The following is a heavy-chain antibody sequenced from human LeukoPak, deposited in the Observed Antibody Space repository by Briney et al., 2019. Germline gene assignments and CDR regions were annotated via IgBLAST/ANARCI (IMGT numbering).Heavy chain of an antibody. CDR2: MNSNSGNT. Sequence: GASVKVSCKASGYTFTSYDINWVRQATGQGLEWMGWMNSNSGNTGYAQKFQGRVTMTRNTSISTAYMELSSLRSEDTAVYYCARGFKRYSGSLLGYWGQGTLVTVSS. CDR3: ARGFKRYSGSLLGY. V-gene: IGHV1-8*01. J-gene: IGHJ4*02. CDR1: GYTFTSYD. D-gene: IGHD1-26*01.